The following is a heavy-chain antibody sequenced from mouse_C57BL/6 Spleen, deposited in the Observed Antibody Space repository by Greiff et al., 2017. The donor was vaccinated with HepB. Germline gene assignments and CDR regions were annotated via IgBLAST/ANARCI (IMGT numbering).Heavy chain of an antibody. V-gene: IGHV3-6*01. CDR2: ISYDGSN. CDR1: GYSITSGYY. J-gene: IGHJ3*01. Sequence: EVQLQESGPGLVKPSQSLSLTCSVTGYSITSGYYWNWIRQFPGNKLEWMGYISYDGSNNYNPSLKNRISITRDTSKNQFFLKLNSVTTEDTATYYCARDNIYYYDYGEFAYWGQGTLVTVSA. CDR3: ARDNIYYYDYGEFAY. D-gene: IGHD2-4*01.